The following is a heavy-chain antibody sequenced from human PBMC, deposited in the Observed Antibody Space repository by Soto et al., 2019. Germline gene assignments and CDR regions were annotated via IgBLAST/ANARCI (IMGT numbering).Heavy chain of an antibody. Sequence: QVQLVQSGGRVVQSGGSLRRSCAASGFTFTAHGFHWVRQAPGKGLEWLALIWSDGSNNYVADSVKGRFSISRDNSDNTQSLQMHRLIVEDTAVYYCARARDAFGELSPLDFWGQRTLVTVSS. CDR3: ARARDAFGELSPLDF. CDR1: GFTFTAHG. V-gene: IGHV3-33*01. J-gene: IGHJ4*02. D-gene: IGHD3-10*01. CDR2: IWSDGSNN.